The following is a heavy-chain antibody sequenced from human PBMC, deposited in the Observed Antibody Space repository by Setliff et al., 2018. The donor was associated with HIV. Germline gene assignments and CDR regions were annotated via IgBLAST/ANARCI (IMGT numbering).Heavy chain of an antibody. CDR2: IIPIFGTA. D-gene: IGHD3-3*01. Sequence: SVKVSCKASGGTFSSYAISWVRQAPGQGLEWMGGIIPIFGTANYAQKFQGRVTITADKSTSTAYMELSSLRSEDTAVYYCATPDYNFLRGVNVWYFDYWGQGTLVTVSS. V-gene: IGHV1-69*06. J-gene: IGHJ4*02. CDR3: ATPDYNFLRGVNVWYFDY. CDR1: GGTFSSYA.